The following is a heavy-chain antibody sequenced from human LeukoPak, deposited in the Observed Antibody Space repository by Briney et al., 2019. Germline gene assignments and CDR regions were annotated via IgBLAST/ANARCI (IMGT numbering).Heavy chain of an antibody. D-gene: IGHD3-10*01. Sequence: PGGSLRLSCAVSGITLSNNGMSWVRQAPGKGLEWVAGLSGSGGGTNYADSVQGRFTISRDNPKNTLYLQMNSLRAEDTAVYFCAKRGVVIRVFLVGFHKEAYYFDSWGQGALVTVSS. V-gene: IGHV3-23*01. CDR2: LSGSGGGT. CDR3: AKRGVVIRVFLVGFHKEAYYFDS. CDR1: GITLSNNG. J-gene: IGHJ4*02.